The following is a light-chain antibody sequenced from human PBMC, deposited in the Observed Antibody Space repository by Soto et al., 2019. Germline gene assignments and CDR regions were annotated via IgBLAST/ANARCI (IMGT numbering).Light chain of an antibody. J-gene: IGKJ3*01. V-gene: IGKV1-39*01. CDR2: AAA. CDR1: QSISTY. Sequence: DIQMTQSPSSLSASVRDRVTITCRASQSISTYLNWYQQKPGKVPKLLIYAAASLQSGVPSRFGGSGSGTDFTLTISSLQPEDFATYYCQQSYSTPFTLGPGTKVDIK. CDR3: QQSYSTPFT.